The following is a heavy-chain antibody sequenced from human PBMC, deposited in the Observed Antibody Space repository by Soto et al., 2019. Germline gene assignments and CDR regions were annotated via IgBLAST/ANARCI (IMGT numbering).Heavy chain of an antibody. D-gene: IGHD3-22*01. CDR1: GYSFTNYW. J-gene: IGHJ4*02. CDR2: IYAGNSDA. Sequence: PGESLKISCKGSGYSFTNYWIAWVRQMPGKGLEWMGIIYAGNSDAKYSPSFQGQVTMSADKSITTAYLQWSSLKASDTAMYYCSRLPRDVTTDGFEYWGEGSLVTIS. CDR3: SRLPRDVTTDGFEY. V-gene: IGHV5-51*01.